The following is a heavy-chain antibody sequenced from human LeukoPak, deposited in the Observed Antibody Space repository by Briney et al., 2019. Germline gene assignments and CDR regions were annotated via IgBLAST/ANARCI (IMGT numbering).Heavy chain of an antibody. CDR1: GLTFSNVW. CDR3: STGFYCSGDSCYYGFFQH. J-gene: IGHJ1*01. D-gene: IGHD2-15*01. Sequence: GGSLRLSCVASGLTFSNVWMTWVRQAPGKGLEWVGRIKSKTDGGTTDYAAPVKGRFTISRDDSKNMLCLQMNSLKTEDTAVYYCSTGFYCSGDSCYYGFFQHWGQGTLVTVSS. V-gene: IGHV3-15*01. CDR2: IKSKTDGGTT.